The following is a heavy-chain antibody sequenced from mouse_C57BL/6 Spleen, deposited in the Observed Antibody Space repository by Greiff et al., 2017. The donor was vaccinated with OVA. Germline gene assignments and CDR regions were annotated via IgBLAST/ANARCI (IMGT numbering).Heavy chain of an antibody. V-gene: IGHV1-82*01. Sequence: QVQLQQSGPELVKPGASVKISCKASGYAFSSSWVNWVKQRPGKGLEWIGRIYPGDGDTNYNGKFKGKATLTADKSSSTAYMQLSSLTSEDSAVYFCARSGGNFPYYYAMDYWGQGTSVTVSS. J-gene: IGHJ4*01. CDR3: ARSGGNFPYYYAMDY. D-gene: IGHD2-1*01. CDR1: GYAFSSSW. CDR2: IYPGDGDT.